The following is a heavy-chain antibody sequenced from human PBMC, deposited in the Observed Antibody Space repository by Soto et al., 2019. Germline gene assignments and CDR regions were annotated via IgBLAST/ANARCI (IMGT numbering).Heavy chain of an antibody. J-gene: IGHJ4*02. D-gene: IGHD3-3*01. V-gene: IGHV4-34*01. Sequence: SETLSLTCAVYGGSFSGYYWSWIRQPPGKGLEWIGEINHSGSTNYNPSLKSRVTISVDTSKNHFSLKLSSVTAADTAVYYCARVHPDYDFWSGYSLFDYWGQGTLVTVSS. CDR3: ARVHPDYDFWSGYSLFDY. CDR2: INHSGST. CDR1: GGSFSGYY.